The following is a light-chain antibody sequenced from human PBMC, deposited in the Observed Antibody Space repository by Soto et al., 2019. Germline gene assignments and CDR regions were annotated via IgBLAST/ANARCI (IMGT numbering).Light chain of an antibody. CDR3: QQRGSWPYT. CDR1: QSVSSY. Sequence: EIVLTQSPATLSFSPGESATLSCRASQSVSSYLAWYQHKPGQAPRLLIYDASSRATGIPARFSGGGSGTDFTLTISSLEPEDFAVYYCQQRGSWPYTFGQGTKLEIK. CDR2: DAS. J-gene: IGKJ2*01. V-gene: IGKV3-11*01.